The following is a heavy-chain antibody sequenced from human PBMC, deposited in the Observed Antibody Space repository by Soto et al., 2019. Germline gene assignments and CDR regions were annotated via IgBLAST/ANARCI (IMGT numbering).Heavy chain of an antibody. CDR2: IYWSGST. J-gene: IGHJ3*02. Sequence: SETLSLTCTVSGGSISSGDYYWSWIRQPPGKGLEWIGYIYWSGSTYYNPSLQSRVTISVDTSKNQFSLKLSSVTAVDTAEYYCAGCSMVRGAPVAFDIWGQGTMVTVSS. V-gene: IGHV4-30-4*01. D-gene: IGHD3-10*01. CDR3: AGCSMVRGAPVAFDI. CDR1: GGSISSGDYY.